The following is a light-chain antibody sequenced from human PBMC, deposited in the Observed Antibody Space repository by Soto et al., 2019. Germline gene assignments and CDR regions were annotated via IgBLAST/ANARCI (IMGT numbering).Light chain of an antibody. CDR3: NSYTTSSALVV. CDR1: SSDVGGYNY. CDR2: EVT. Sequence: QSVLTQPASVSGSPGQSITISCTGTSSDVGGYNYVSWYQQHPGKAPRLMIYEVTNRPSGVSNRFSGSKSGNTASLTISGPQAEDEADYYCNSYTTSSALVVFGGGTKLTVL. J-gene: IGLJ3*02. V-gene: IGLV2-14*01.